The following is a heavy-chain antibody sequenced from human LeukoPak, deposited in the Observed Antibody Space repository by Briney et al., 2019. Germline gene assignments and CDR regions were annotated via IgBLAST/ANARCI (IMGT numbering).Heavy chain of an antibody. J-gene: IGHJ4*02. CDR2: INNDGSGT. Sequence: PGGSLRLSCAASGFTFSSYGMSWVRQAPGKGLVWVSRINNDGSGTTYADSVKGRFTISRDNAKNTLYLQMNSLRAEDTAVYYCASSPYSSSWWGQGTLVTVSS. V-gene: IGHV3-74*01. CDR1: GFTFSSYG. CDR3: ASSPYSSSW. D-gene: IGHD6-6*01.